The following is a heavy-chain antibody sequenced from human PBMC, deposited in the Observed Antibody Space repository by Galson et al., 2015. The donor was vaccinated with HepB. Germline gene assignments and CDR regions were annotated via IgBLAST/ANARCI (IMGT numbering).Heavy chain of an antibody. Sequence: SVKVSCKVSGYTLTDLSMHWVRQAPGKGLEWMGGFDPEDGEIIYAQKSQGRVTMTEDTSTNTAYMELSSLRSEDTAVYYCATDRHFIVGATTGFDYWGQGTLVTVSS. CDR3: ATDRHFIVGATTGFDY. V-gene: IGHV1-24*01. CDR2: FDPEDGEI. J-gene: IGHJ4*02. CDR1: GYTLTDLS. D-gene: IGHD1-26*01.